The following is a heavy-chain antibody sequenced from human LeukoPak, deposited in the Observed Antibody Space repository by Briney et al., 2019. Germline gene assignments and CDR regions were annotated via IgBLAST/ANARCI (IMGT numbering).Heavy chain of an antibody. D-gene: IGHD3-3*01. J-gene: IGHJ4*02. CDR3: ATQAADYDFWSGYSYYFDY. CDR2: INPSGGST. CDR1: GHTFTSYY. V-gene: IGHV1-46*01. Sequence: ASVKVSCKASGHTFTSYYMHWVRQAPGQGLEWMGIINPSGGSTSYTQKFQGRVTMTRDTSTSTVYMELSSLRSEDTAVYYCATQAADYDFWSGYSYYFDYWGQGTLVTVSS.